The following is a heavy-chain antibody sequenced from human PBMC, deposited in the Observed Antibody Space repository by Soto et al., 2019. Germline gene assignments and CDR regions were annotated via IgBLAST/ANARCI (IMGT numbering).Heavy chain of an antibody. Sequence: PSETLSLTCTVTGDSISSRSYYWGWIRQPPGKGLEWIGSIYYSGSTYNNPSLRSRVSMSIDTSKDQFSLKLKSVTAADTALYFCARQWTSVVTQAYFDVWGPGYLVTGS. CDR1: GDSISSRSYY. CDR2: IYYSGST. V-gene: IGHV4-39*01. D-gene: IGHD2-21*02. CDR3: ARQWTSVVTQAYFDV. J-gene: IGHJ4*02.